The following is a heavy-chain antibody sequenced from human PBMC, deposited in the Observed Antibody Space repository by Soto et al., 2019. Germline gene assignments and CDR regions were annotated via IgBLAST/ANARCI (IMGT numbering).Heavy chain of an antibody. V-gene: IGHV1-18*01. Sequence: QGQLVQSGAEVKKPGASVKVSCKASGYTFTSHGITWVRQAPGQGLEWMGWISAYKGRTDYAQRVQGRVTMTTDTSTSTAYMELRSLRSDDTAVYYCARGVIKGAFDIWGQGTMVTVSS. J-gene: IGHJ3*02. CDR1: GYTFTSHG. CDR2: ISAYKGRT. D-gene: IGHD3-10*01. CDR3: ARGVIKGAFDI.